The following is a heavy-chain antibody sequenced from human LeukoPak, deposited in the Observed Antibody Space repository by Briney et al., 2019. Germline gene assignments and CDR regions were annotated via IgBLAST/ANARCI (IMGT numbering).Heavy chain of an antibody. V-gene: IGHV3-7*03. CDR1: GFTFSSYW. J-gene: IGHJ4*02. CDR3: AKSPVSSCRGSFCYPFDY. CDR2: IKQDGSEK. D-gene: IGHD2-15*01. Sequence: GGSLRLSCAAPGFTFSSYWMSWVRQAPGKGLEWVANIKQDGSEKYYVDSVKGRFTISRDNAKNSLYLQMNSLRAEDTAVYFCAKSPVSSCRGSFCYPFDYWGQGNLVTVSS.